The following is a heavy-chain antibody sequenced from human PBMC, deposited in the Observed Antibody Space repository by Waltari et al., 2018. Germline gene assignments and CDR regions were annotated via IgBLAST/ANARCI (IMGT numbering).Heavy chain of an antibody. Sequence: QVQLQESGPGLVKPSETLSLTCTVSGGSISSHYWSWIRQPPGKGLEWIGYIYYSGSTNDNPSLKSRVTISVDTSKNQFSLKLSSVTAADTAVYHCARGNENGDWIDYWGQGTLVTVSS. CDR2: IYYSGST. J-gene: IGHJ4*02. CDR1: GGSISSHY. CDR3: ARGNENGDWIDY. D-gene: IGHD4-17*01. V-gene: IGHV4-59*11.